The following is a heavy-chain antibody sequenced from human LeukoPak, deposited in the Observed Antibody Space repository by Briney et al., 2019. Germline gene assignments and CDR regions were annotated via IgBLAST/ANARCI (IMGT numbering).Heavy chain of an antibody. CDR1: GGSLSNYY. J-gene: IGHJ2*01. CDR2: IYSSGST. V-gene: IGHV4-59*12. CDR3: ARSTAAAPNWYFDL. D-gene: IGHD2-2*01. Sequence: SETLSLTCTVSGGSLSNYYWTWIRQPPGKGLEWIGYIYSSGSTNYNPSLKGRVTMSVDTSKNQFSLKLSSVTAADTAVYYCARSTAAAPNWYFDLWGRGTLVTVSS.